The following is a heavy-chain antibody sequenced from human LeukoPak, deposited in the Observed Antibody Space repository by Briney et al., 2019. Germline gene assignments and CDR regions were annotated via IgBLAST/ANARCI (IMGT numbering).Heavy chain of an antibody. D-gene: IGHD6-13*01. CDR2: ITGSGGST. J-gene: IGHJ4*02. CDR3: AKSRYSSSWYEAVDF. CDR1: GFTFSSYA. V-gene: IGHV3-23*01. Sequence: GGSLRLSCAASGFTFSSYAMSWVRQAPGKGLEWVSAITGSGGSTCYADSVKGRFTISRDNSKNTLYLQMNSLRAGDTAVYYCAKSRYSSSWYEAVDFWGQGTLVTVSS.